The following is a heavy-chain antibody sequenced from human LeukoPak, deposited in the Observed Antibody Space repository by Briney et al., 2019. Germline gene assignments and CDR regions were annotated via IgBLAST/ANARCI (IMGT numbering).Heavy chain of an antibody. Sequence: GGSLRLSCAASGFTFSSYAMSWVRQAPGKGLEWVSAISGSGGSTYYADSVKGRFTISRDNSKNTLYLQMNSLRAEDTAVYYCAKGQRVVAAKGYDAFDIWGQGTMVTVSS. CDR1: GFTFSSYA. D-gene: IGHD2-15*01. CDR2: ISGSGGST. J-gene: IGHJ3*02. V-gene: IGHV3-23*01. CDR3: AKGQRVVAAKGYDAFDI.